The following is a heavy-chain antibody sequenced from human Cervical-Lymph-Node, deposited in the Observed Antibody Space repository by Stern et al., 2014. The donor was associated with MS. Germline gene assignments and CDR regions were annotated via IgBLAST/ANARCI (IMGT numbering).Heavy chain of an antibody. Sequence: QLQLQESGPGLVKPSETLSLTCTVSGGSISSYYWSWIRQPPGKGLEWIGYIYYSGSTNYNPSLKSRVTISVDTSKNQFSLKLSSVTAADTAVYYCARDGGSYYDFWSGYLYGMDVWGQGTTVTVSS. CDR3: ARDGGSYYDFWSGYLYGMDV. CDR1: GGSISSYY. J-gene: IGHJ6*02. V-gene: IGHV4-59*01. CDR2: IYYSGST. D-gene: IGHD3-3*01.